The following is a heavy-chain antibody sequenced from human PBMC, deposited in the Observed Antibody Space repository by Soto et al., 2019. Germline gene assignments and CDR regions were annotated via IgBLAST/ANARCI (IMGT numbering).Heavy chain of an antibody. V-gene: IGHV4-4*02. CDR3: ARRWGEGRVDY. D-gene: IGHD3-10*01. CDR1: GGSISSSNW. CDR2: IYHSGNT. Sequence: QVQLQESGPGLVKPSGTLSLTCAVSGGSISSSNWWSWVRQPPGKGLEWIGEIYHSGNTNYNPSLKSRVTMAVDKSRNQFSRKLSSVTAADTAVYYCARRWGEGRVDYWGPGTLVTVSS. J-gene: IGHJ4*02.